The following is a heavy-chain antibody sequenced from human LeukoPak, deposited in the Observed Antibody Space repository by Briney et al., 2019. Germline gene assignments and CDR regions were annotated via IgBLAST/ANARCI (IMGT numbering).Heavy chain of an antibody. Sequence: PSETLSLTCTVSGGSIRSYYWSWIRQPAGKGLEWIGHMDTSGHTNYNSSLMSRVTMSVDTSKNQFSLRLTSVTAADTAVYYCARHWSHSVAQFGRSYWFDPWGQGTLVTVSS. CDR3: ARHWSHSVAQFGRSYWFDP. J-gene: IGHJ5*02. CDR1: GGSIRSYY. V-gene: IGHV4-4*07. CDR2: MDTSGHT. D-gene: IGHD2-15*01.